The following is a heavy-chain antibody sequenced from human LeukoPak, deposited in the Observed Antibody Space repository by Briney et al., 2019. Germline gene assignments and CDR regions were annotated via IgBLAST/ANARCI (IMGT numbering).Heavy chain of an antibody. CDR1: GFTFDDYS. CDR3: ARVSRGSYHFDY. J-gene: IGHJ4*02. V-gene: IGHV3-43*01. D-gene: IGHD1-26*01. Sequence: GGSLRLSCSASGFTFDDYSMHWVRQVPGRGLEWVSLISGNGATTYYADSVKGRFTVFRDNSKNTVDLQMDSLRAEDTAVYYCARVSRGSYHFDYWGQGALVTVSS. CDR2: ISGNGATT.